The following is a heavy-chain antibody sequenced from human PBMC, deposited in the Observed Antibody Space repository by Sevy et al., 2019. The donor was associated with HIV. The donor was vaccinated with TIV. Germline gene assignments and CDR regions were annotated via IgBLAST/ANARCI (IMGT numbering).Heavy chain of an antibody. Sequence: GGSLRLSCAASGFTFSSYSMNWVRQAPGKGLEWVSSISSSSSYIYYADSVKGRFTISRDTAKNSLYLQMNSLRAEDTAVYYCARRGVAGPFFDYWGQGTLVTVSS. CDR1: GFTFSSYS. V-gene: IGHV3-21*01. D-gene: IGHD6-19*01. J-gene: IGHJ4*02. CDR3: ARRGVAGPFFDY. CDR2: ISSSSSYI.